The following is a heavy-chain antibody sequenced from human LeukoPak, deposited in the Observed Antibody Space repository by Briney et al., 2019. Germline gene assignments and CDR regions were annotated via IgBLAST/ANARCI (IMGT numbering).Heavy chain of an antibody. CDR2: IYYSGST. CDR3: AKDYDFWSGPGY. V-gene: IGHV4-39*01. J-gene: IGHJ4*02. D-gene: IGHD3-3*01. CDR1: GGSISSSSYY. Sequence: SETLSLSCTVSGGSISSSSYYWGWIRQPPGKGLEWIGSIYYSGSTYYNPSLKSRVTISVDTSKNQFSLKLSSVTAADTAVYYCAKDYDFWSGPGYWGQRTLVTVSS.